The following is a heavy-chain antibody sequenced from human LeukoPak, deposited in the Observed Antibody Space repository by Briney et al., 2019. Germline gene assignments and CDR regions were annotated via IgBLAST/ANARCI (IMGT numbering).Heavy chain of an antibody. CDR1: GGSINSDY. D-gene: IGHD2-15*01. CDR3: AREGGRGFGYYYYYYMDV. J-gene: IGHJ6*03. CDR2: IYHSGST. Sequence: SETLSLTCTVSGGSINSDYWSWIRQPPGKGLEWIGYIYHSGSTYYNPSLKSRVTISVDTSKNQFSLKLSSLTAADTAVYYCAREGGRGFGYYYYYYMDVWGKGTTVTVSS. V-gene: IGHV4-59*01.